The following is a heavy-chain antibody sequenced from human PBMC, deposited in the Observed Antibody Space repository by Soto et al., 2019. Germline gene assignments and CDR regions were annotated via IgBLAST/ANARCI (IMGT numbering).Heavy chain of an antibody. Sequence: GGSLRLSCVASGFTFSSYAMSWVRQAPGKGLEWVSAISGSGGSTYYADSVKGRFTISRDNSKNTLYLQMNSLRAEDTAVYYCAKMVVAATSVSYYMDVWGKGTTVTVSS. D-gene: IGHD2-15*01. V-gene: IGHV3-23*01. CDR3: AKMVVAATSVSYYMDV. CDR2: ISGSGGST. J-gene: IGHJ6*03. CDR1: GFTFSSYA.